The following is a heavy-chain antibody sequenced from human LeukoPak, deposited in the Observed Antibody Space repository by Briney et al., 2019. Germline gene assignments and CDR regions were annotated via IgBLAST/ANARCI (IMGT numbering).Heavy chain of an antibody. J-gene: IGHJ3*01. CDR3: ATDHGSTSCYCGASDP. V-gene: IGHV3-15*01. CDR2: IKSKADGGTA. D-gene: IGHD2-2*01. Sequence: GGSLRLSCAASGLTFTNAWMTWVRKAPGKGLEWVGRIKSKADGGTADYAAPVKGRFTISRDDSKKMVYLQMNSLKTEDTAVYYCATDHGSTSCYCGASDPWGQGTRVIVSS. CDR1: GLTFTNAW.